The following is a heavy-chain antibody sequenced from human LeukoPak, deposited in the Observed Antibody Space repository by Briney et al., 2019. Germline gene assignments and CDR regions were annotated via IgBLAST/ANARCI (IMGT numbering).Heavy chain of an antibody. Sequence: GGSLRLSCAASGFTVSSNYMSWVRQAPGKGLEWVSVIYSGGSTYYADSVKGRFTISKDNSKKTLYLQMNGLRAEDTAVYYCARDAIDYGDYVFDYWGQGTLVTVSS. CDR2: IYSGGST. CDR3: ARDAIDYGDYVFDY. D-gene: IGHD4-17*01. J-gene: IGHJ4*02. CDR1: GFTVSSNY. V-gene: IGHV3-53*01.